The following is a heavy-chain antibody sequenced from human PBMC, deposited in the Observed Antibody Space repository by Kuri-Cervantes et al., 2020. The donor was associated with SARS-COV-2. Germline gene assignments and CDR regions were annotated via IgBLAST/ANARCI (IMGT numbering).Heavy chain of an antibody. V-gene: IGHV4-61*01. Sequence: SETLSLTCTASGGSVSSGSYYWSWIRQPPGKGLEWIGYIYYSGSTNYNPSLKSRVTISVDTSKNQFSLKLSSVTAADTAVYYCARTARHFDLWGRGTLVTVSS. D-gene: IGHD5-18*01. CDR3: ARTARHFDL. CDR2: IYYSGST. CDR1: GGSVSSGSYY. J-gene: IGHJ2*01.